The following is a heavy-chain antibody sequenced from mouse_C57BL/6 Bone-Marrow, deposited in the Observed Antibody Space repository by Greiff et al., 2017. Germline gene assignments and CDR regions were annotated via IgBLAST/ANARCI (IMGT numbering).Heavy chain of an antibody. D-gene: IGHD2-3*01. CDR3: SSFDGNYFDF. CDR1: GFNIKDDY. Sequence: VTLKVSGAELVRPGASVKLSCTASGFNIKDDYIHWVKQRPEQGLEWIGWIDPEIGETEYASKFHGKATITSDTSSNTAYLQLSSLTSEDTAGYYCSSFDGNYFDFWGQGTPLTVAS. V-gene: IGHV14-4*01. CDR2: IDPEIGET. J-gene: IGHJ2*01.